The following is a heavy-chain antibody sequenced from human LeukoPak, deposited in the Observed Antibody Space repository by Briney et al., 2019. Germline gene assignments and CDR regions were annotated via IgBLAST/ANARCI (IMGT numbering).Heavy chain of an antibody. Sequence: GGSLRLSCAASGFTFRHYYMNWVRLAPGKGLAWVANIREDGSDDTYEASVKGRFTISRDNARNSLFLQMNSLRAEDTAVYYCARGDGYYFGFWGQGTPVTASS. CDR2: IREDGSDD. CDR3: ARGDGYYFGF. V-gene: IGHV3-7*03. J-gene: IGHJ4*02. CDR1: GFTFRHYY.